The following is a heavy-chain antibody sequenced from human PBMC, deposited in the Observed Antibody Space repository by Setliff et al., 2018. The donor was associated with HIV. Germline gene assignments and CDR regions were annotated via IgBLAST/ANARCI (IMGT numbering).Heavy chain of an antibody. CDR3: ARTLRAAAMGYFDY. CDR2: IYHSGST. D-gene: IGHD5-18*01. J-gene: IGHJ4*02. CDR1: GGSISSGSYY. Sequence: SETLSLTCTVSGGSISSGSYYWSWIRQPAGKGLEWIGSIYHSGSTYYNPSLKSRVTISVDTSKNQFSLKLTSVTAADTAVYYCARTLRAAAMGYFDYWGQGTLVTVSS. V-gene: IGHV4-61*02.